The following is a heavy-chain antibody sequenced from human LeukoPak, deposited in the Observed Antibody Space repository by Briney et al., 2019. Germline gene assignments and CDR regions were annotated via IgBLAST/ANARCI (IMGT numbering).Heavy chain of an antibody. CDR2: IYHSGST. Sequence: SETLSLTCTVSGYSISSGYYWGWIRQPPGKGLEWIGSIYHSGSTYYNPSLKSRVTISVDTSKNQFSLKLSSVTAADTAVYYCAHGSGSYYHTHDYYYYMDVWGKGTTVTVSS. D-gene: IGHD3-10*01. V-gene: IGHV4-38-2*02. CDR3: AHGSGSYYHTHDYYYYMDV. CDR1: GYSISSGYY. J-gene: IGHJ6*03.